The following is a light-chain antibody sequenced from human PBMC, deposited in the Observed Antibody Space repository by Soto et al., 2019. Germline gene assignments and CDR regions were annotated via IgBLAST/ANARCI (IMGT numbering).Light chain of an antibody. CDR1: QSVSSN. V-gene: IGKV3-15*01. J-gene: IGKJ1*01. CDR2: GAS. CDR3: QQYNNGPPGT. Sequence: EIVMTQSPATLSVSPGERATLSCRASQSVSSNLAWYQQKPGQAPRLLIYGASTRATGIPARFSGSGSGTEFTLTISSLQSEDFAVDYCQQYNNGPPGTFGQGTKVEIK.